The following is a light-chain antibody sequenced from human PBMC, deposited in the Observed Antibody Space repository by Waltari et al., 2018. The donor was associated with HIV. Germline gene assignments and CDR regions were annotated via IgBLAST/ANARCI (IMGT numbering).Light chain of an antibody. Sequence: QSVLTQSHSASAPPGQRVIISCSGSSSNIGSNSVHWYQQLTGTAPKLLIYSNNELPSGVPDRFSGSKSGTSASLAISGLQSEDEADYHCAAWDDSLNGPVFGGGTKLTVL. CDR2: SNN. CDR1: SSNIGSNS. CDR3: AAWDDSLNGPV. V-gene: IGLV1-44*01. J-gene: IGLJ2*01.